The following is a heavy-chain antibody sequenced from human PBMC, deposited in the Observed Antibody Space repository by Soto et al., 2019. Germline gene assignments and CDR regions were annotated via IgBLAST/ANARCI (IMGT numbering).Heavy chain of an antibody. D-gene: IGHD3-22*01. CDR3: ARVGGYYDSSVLGSYYYYGMDV. V-gene: IGHV3-64*01. J-gene: IGHJ6*02. CDR2: ISSNGGST. CDR1: GFTFSSYA. Sequence: PGGSLRLSCAASGFTFSSYAMHWVRQAPGKGLEYVSAISSNGGSTYYANSVKGRFTISRDNSKNTLYLQMGSLRAEDMAVYYCARVGGYYDSSVLGSYYYYGMDVWGQGTTVTVSS.